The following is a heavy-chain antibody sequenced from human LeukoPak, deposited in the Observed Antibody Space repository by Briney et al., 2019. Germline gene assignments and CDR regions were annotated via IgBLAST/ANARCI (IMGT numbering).Heavy chain of an antibody. CDR2: INWNGGST. Sequence: GGSLRLSCAASGFTFDDYGMSWVRQAPGKGLEWVSGINWNGGSTGYADSVTGRFTISRDNAKNSLYLQMNSLRAEDTALYYCARDPPRYSSPDYWGQGTLVTVSS. D-gene: IGHD6-13*01. J-gene: IGHJ4*02. V-gene: IGHV3-20*04. CDR1: GFTFDDYG. CDR3: ARDPPRYSSPDY.